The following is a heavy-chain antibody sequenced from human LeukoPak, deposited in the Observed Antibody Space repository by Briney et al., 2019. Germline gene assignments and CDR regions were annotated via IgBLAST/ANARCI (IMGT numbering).Heavy chain of an antibody. Sequence: PGRSLRLSCAASGFTFDDYAMPWVRQAPGKGLEWVSGISWNSGSIGYADSVKGRFTISRDNSKNTLYLQMNSLRAEDTAVYYCAKDVAHYYDSSGYYYFDYWGQGTLVTVSS. CDR3: AKDVAHYYDSSGYYYFDY. J-gene: IGHJ4*02. CDR2: ISWNSGSI. V-gene: IGHV3-9*01. D-gene: IGHD3-22*01. CDR1: GFTFDDYA.